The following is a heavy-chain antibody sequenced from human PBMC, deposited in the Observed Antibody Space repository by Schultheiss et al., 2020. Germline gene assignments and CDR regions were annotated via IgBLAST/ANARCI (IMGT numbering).Heavy chain of an antibody. CDR2: ISYDGSKN. Sequence: GGSLRLSCAASGFTFSSYALHWVRQAPGKGLEWVAVISYDGSKNSYADSVKGRFTITRDNSNNTLYLQMNTLRAEDTAVYYCTATGGQGVNYWGQGTLVTVSS. J-gene: IGHJ4*02. CDR1: GFTFSSYA. CDR3: TATGGQGVNY. D-gene: IGHD1-26*01. V-gene: IGHV3-30*04.